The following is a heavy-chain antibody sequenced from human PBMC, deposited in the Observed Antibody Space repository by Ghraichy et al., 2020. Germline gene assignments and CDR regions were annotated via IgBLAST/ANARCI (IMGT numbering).Heavy chain of an antibody. J-gene: IGHJ6*03. CDR3: TSLNGDYAPDYYDSGGGVGYYYMDV. CDR2: IYHSGST. D-gene: IGHD3-22*01. V-gene: IGHV4-30-2*01. CDR1: GGSISSGGYS. Sequence: SETLSLTCAVSGGSISSGGYSWSWIRQPPGKGLEWIGYIYHSGSTYYNPSLKSRVMISVDRSKNQLSLKLSSVTAADTAVYYCTSLNGDYAPDYYDSGGGVGYYYMDVWGKGTTVTVSS.